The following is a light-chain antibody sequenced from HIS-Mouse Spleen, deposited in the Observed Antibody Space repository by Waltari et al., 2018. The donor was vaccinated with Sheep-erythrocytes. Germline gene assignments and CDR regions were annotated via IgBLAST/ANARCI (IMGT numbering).Light chain of an antibody. CDR3: CSYAGSSTPWV. V-gene: IGLV2-23*01. CDR2: EGS. Sequence: QSALTQPASVSGSPGQSTTIPCPGTSSEVGSYNLVSWYQQHPGKAPKLMIYEGSKRPSGVSNRFSGSKSGNTASLTISGLQAEDEADYYCCSYAGSSTPWVFGGGTKLTVL. J-gene: IGLJ3*02. CDR1: SSEVGSYNL.